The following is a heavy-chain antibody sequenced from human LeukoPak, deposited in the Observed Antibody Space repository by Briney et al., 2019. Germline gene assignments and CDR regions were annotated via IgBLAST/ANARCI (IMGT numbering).Heavy chain of an antibody. CDR3: ARDLGLDY. CDR1: GGSISSTRYY. D-gene: IGHD3-16*01. V-gene: IGHV4-39*07. CDR2: IYYSGST. Sequence: SETLSLTCTVSGGSISSTRYYWGWIRQPPGTGLEWIGSIYYSGSTYYNPSLKSRVTISVDTSKNQFSLKLSSVTAADTAVYYCARDLGLDYWGQGILVTVSS. J-gene: IGHJ4*02.